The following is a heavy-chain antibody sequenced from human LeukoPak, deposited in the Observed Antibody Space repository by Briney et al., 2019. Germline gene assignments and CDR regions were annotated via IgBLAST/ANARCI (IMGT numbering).Heavy chain of an antibody. D-gene: IGHD4-23*01. Sequence: ASVKVSCKASGYTFTGYYMHWVRQAPGQGLEWMGIINPSGGSTSYAQKFQGRVTMTRDTSTSTVYMELSSLRSEDTAVYYCARESDYGGNSEYKASAFDIWGQGTMVTVSS. CDR3: ARESDYGGNSEYKASAFDI. CDR2: INPSGGST. V-gene: IGHV1-46*01. J-gene: IGHJ3*02. CDR1: GYTFTGYY.